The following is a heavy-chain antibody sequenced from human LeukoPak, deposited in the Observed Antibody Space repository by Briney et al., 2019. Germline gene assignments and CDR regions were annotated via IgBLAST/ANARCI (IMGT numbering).Heavy chain of an antibody. D-gene: IGHD3-10*01. CDR3: ARHGCFGSGSCYFDY. J-gene: IGHJ4*02. Sequence: GEALKISCKGSGYSCSNHWIGWGRQQPGKGPEWMALIYPGDSDTKYSSSFQGQVTVSADKSTSTAYLQWRSLKASDSATYYCARHGCFGSGSCYFDYWGQGVLVTVSS. V-gene: IGHV5-51*01. CDR2: IYPGDSDT. CDR1: GYSCSNHW.